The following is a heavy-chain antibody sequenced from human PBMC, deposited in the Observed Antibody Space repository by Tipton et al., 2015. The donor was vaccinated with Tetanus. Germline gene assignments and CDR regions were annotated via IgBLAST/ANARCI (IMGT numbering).Heavy chain of an antibody. CDR1: GFIVSSHY. D-gene: IGHD6-25*01. Sequence: GSLRLSCVASGFIVSSHYMSWVRQAPGKGLEWVSVMYSGGDTYYVDSVKGRFSISRDNAKNTLYLQMNSLRAEDTAVYFCASGSALDYWGPGALVTVSS. CDR3: ASGSALDY. V-gene: IGHV3-53*01. CDR2: MYSGGDT. J-gene: IGHJ4*02.